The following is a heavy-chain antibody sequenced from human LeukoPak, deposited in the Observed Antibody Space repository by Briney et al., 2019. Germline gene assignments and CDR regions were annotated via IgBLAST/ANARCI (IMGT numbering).Heavy chain of an antibody. V-gene: IGHV4-39*07. CDR3: ARDDTMVRGVIITVGHWYFDP. CDR1: GGSISTSGFY. J-gene: IGHJ2*01. Sequence: SETLSLTCTVSGGSISTSGFYWGWIRQPPGTGLEWIGTIYYSGSTYYNPSLKSRVTVSVDTSKNQFSLRLTSVTAADTAVYYCARDDTMVRGVIITVGHWYFDPWGRGTLVTVSS. CDR2: IYYSGST. D-gene: IGHD3-10*01.